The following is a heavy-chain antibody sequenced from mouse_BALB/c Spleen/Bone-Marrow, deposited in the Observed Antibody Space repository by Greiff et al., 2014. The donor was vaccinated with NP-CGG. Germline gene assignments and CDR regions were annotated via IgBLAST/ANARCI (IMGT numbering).Heavy chain of an antibody. Sequence: VQLQQSGAELVRPGTSVKVSCKASGYASTNYLIEWVKQRPGQGLEWIGVINPGSGGTNYNEKFKGKATLTADKSSSTAYMQLSSLTSDDSAVYFCARNANWLFAYWGQGTLVTVSA. D-gene: IGHD4-1*01. J-gene: IGHJ3*01. CDR2: INPGSGGT. V-gene: IGHV1-54*01. CDR1: GYASTNYL. CDR3: ARNANWLFAY.